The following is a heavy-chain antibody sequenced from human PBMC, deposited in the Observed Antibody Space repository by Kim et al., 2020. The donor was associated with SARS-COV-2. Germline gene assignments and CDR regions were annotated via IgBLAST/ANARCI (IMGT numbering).Heavy chain of an antibody. V-gene: IGHV3-48*03. Sequence: GGSLRLSCAASGFTFSSYEMNWVRQAPGKGLEWVSYISSSGSTIYYADSVKGRFTISRDNAKNSLYLQMNSLRAEDTAVYYCARDPTGPLAGTFDIWGQGTMVTVSS. D-gene: IGHD4-17*01. CDR3: ARDPTGPLAGTFDI. CDR2: ISSSGSTI. CDR1: GFTFSSYE. J-gene: IGHJ3*02.